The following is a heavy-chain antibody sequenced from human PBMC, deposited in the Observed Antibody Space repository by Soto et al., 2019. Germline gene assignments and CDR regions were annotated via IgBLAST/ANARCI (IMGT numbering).Heavy chain of an antibody. CDR1: GFTSGSYW. V-gene: IGHV3-7*01. D-gene: IGHD1-20*01. J-gene: IGHJ4*02. Sequence: EVQLVESGGGLVKPGESLRLSCTASGFTSGSYWMNWVRQAPGKGLEWVAIIKNDGSEKYYVDSVKGRFTISRDNARNSLYLQMNSLRSEDTALYYCSGDGPNWNALDCWGQGTLVTVSS. CDR2: IKNDGSEK. CDR3: SGDGPNWNALDC.